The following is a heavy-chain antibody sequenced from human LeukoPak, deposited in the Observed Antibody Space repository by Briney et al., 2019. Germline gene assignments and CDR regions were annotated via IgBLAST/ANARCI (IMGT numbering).Heavy chain of an antibody. CDR1: GYTFTSYG. CDR2: ISAYNGNT. D-gene: IGHD6-19*01. Sequence: ASVKVSCKASGYTFTSYGISWVRQAPGQGLEWMGWISAYNGNTNYAQKLQGRVTMTTDTSTSTAYMELRSLRSDDTAVYYCARVREWLVRYYYYMDVWGKGTTVTVSS. CDR3: ARVREWLVRYYYYMDV. J-gene: IGHJ6*03. V-gene: IGHV1-18*01.